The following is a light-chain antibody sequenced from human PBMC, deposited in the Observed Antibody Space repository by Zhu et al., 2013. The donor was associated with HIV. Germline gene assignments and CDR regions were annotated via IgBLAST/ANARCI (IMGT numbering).Light chain of an antibody. J-gene: IGLJ1*01. CDR2: DNN. Sequence: QSVLTQPPSVSAAPGQKVTISCSGSSSNIGNNYVSWYQQLPGTAPKLLIYDNNKRPSGIPDRFSGSKSGTSATLGITGLQTGDEADYYCGTWDSSLSVFXVFGTGTKVTVL. V-gene: IGLV1-51*01. CDR3: GTWDSSLSVFXV. CDR1: SSNIGNNY.